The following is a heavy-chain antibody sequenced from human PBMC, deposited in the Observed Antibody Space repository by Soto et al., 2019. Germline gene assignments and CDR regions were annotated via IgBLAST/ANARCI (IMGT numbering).Heavy chain of an antibody. CDR2: FYDGNT. Sequence: PSETLSLTCIVSGGSITRRSSYWAWIRQPPGKGLEWVGTFYDGNTYHNPSLRSRITIAVDTSKNQFSLKLNSVAAADTAFYYCATTRGLAVGGSFDYWGQGMLVTVPS. D-gene: IGHD3-10*01. CDR3: ATTRGLAVGGSFDY. J-gene: IGHJ4*02. CDR1: GGSITRRSSY. V-gene: IGHV4-39*01.